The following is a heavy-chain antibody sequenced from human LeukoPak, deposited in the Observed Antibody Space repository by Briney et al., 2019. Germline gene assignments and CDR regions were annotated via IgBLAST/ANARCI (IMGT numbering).Heavy chain of an antibody. V-gene: IGHV4-34*01. CDR3: ARLGDCGGDCYPYDAFDI. CDR1: GGSFSGYY. Sequence: SETLSLTCAAYGGSFSGYYWSWIRQPPGKGLEWIGETNHSGGTNYNPSLKSRVTISVDTSKNQFSLKLSSVTAADTAVYYCARLGDCGGDCYPYDAFDIWGQGTMVTVSS. J-gene: IGHJ3*02. D-gene: IGHD2-21*02. CDR2: TNHSGGT.